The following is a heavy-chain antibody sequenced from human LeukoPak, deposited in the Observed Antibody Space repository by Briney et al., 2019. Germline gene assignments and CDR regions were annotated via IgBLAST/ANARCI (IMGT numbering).Heavy chain of an antibody. CDR2: IYSRGDT. CDR1: GFTVSDNY. D-gene: IGHD6-13*01. Sequence: GGSLRLSCAASGFTVSDNYMSWVRQAPGKGLEWVSVIYSRGDTYYADSVEGRFTISKDNSKTTLFLQMNILRVEATAIYYCARDAPQVPAAGVLASWGQGSLVTVSS. CDR3: ARDAPQVPAAGVLAS. V-gene: IGHV3-53*01. J-gene: IGHJ5*02.